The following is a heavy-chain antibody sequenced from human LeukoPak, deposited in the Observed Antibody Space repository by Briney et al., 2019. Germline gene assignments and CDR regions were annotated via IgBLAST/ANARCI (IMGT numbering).Heavy chain of an antibody. CDR1: GFTFSSYW. CDR3: AREGSWFGEGWDC. Sequence: PGGSLRLSCAASGFTFSSYWMHWVRQAPGRGLVCVSRINSDGSSTSYADSVKGRFTTSRDNAKNTLYLQMDSLRAEDTAVYYCAREGSWFGEGWDCWGQGILVTVSS. V-gene: IGHV3-74*01. J-gene: IGHJ4*02. D-gene: IGHD3-10*01. CDR2: INSDGSST.